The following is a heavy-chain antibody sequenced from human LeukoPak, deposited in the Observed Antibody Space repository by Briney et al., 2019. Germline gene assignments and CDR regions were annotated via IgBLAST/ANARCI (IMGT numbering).Heavy chain of an antibody. CDR2: INPNSGAT. J-gene: IGHJ4*02. CDR3: AREANSWYHS. D-gene: IGHD2/OR15-2a*01. V-gene: IGHV1-2*02. CDR1: GYTFSDYY. Sequence: ASVKVSCKASGYTFSDYYMHWVRQAPGQGLEWMASINPNSGATTYAQKFQGRVTLTKDTSINTAYMELSRLTSDDTAMYYCAREANSWYHSWGQGTLVTVSS.